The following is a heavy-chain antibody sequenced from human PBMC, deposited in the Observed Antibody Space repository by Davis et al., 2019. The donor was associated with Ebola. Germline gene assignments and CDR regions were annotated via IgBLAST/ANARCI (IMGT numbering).Heavy chain of an antibody. Sequence: AASVKVSCKAFGYTFTSYGISWVRQAPGQGLEWMGWISAYNGNTNYAQKLQGRVTMTTDTSTSTAYMEVGSLRSDDTAVYYCSRAQFPTTSDHWGQGTLVTVSS. CDR2: ISAYNGNT. V-gene: IGHV1-18*01. CDR1: GYTFTSYG. J-gene: IGHJ4*02. CDR3: SRAQFPTTSDH. D-gene: IGHD1-1*01.